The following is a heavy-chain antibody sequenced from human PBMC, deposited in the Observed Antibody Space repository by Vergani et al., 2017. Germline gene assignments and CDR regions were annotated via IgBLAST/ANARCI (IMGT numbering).Heavy chain of an antibody. CDR3: ARVQPGIAAAGFHFDY. D-gene: IGHD6-13*01. J-gene: IGHJ4*02. V-gene: IGHV1-18*01. CDR1: GYTFTSYG. CDR2: ISAYNGNT. Sequence: QVQLVQSGAEVKKPGASVKVSCKASGYTFTSYGISWVRQAPGQGLEWMGWISAYNGNTNYAQKLQGRVTMTTDTSTSTAYMELRSLRADDTAVYCCARVQPGIAAAGFHFDYWGQGTLVTVSS.